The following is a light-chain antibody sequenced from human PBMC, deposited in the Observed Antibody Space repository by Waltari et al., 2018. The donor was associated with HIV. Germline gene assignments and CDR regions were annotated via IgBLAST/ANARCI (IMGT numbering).Light chain of an antibody. V-gene: IGLV2-8*01. CDR1: SNDVGAYDY. CDR2: EVT. CDR3: TSYVDNYHVF. Sequence: QSALTQPPSASGSPGQSVTIPCTGTSNDVGAYDYVSWYQQHPGRAPKRLIYEVTKRPSGVPDRFSGSKSGNTASLTVSGLQAEDDGHYYCTSYVDNYHVFFGGGTKLTVL. J-gene: IGLJ2*01.